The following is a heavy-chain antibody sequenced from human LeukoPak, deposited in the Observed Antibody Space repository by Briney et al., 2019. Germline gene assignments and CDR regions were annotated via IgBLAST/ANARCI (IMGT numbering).Heavy chain of an antibody. CDR1: GFTFSSYP. D-gene: IGHD3-22*01. Sequence: GGSLRLSCAASGFTFSSYPMHWVRQAPGKGLEWVAVISYDGSEKHYADPVKGRFTISRDNSKNTLYLQMNSLRAEDTAVYYCAREGSSGYYPYWGQGILVTVSS. CDR2: ISYDGSEK. V-gene: IGHV3-30-3*01. CDR3: AREGSSGYYPY. J-gene: IGHJ4*02.